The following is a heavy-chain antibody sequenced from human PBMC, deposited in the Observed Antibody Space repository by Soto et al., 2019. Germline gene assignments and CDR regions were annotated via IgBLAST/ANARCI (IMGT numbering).Heavy chain of an antibody. Sequence: QVQLVESGGGVVQPGRSLRLSCAASGFTFSSYAMYWVRQAPGKGLEWVAVISYDGSNKYYADSVKGRFTISRDNSKNTLYLQMNSLRAEDTAVYYCARAGCDGGSCYTLAGLRYGMDVWGQGTTVTVSS. CDR2: ISYDGSNK. V-gene: IGHV3-30-3*01. CDR3: ARAGCDGGSCYTLAGLRYGMDV. J-gene: IGHJ6*02. CDR1: GFTFSSYA. D-gene: IGHD2-15*01.